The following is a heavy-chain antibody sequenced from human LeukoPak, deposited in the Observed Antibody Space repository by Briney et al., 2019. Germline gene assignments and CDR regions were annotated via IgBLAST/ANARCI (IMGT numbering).Heavy chain of an antibody. Sequence: ASVKVSCKASGYTFTSYGISWVRQAPGQGLEWMGWISAFNGNTNYVQKLQGRVTMTTDTSTSTAYMELRSLRSDDTAVYYCARFVVVVVAATTDYYYYGMDVWGQGTTVTVSS. CDR1: GYTFTSYG. J-gene: IGHJ6*02. CDR2: ISAFNGNT. V-gene: IGHV1-18*01. D-gene: IGHD2-15*01. CDR3: ARFVVVVVAATTDYYYYGMDV.